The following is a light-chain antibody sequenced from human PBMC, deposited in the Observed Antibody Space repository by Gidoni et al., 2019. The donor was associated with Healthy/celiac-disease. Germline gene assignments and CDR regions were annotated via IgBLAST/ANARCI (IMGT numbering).Light chain of an antibody. CDR1: QGIRND. Sequence: AIQMTQSPSSLSAPVGDRVTITCRASQGIRNDLGWYQQKPGKAPKLLIYAASNLQSGVPSRFGGSGSGTDFTLTISSLQPEGFATCYCLQDYNYPPSFGQGTKVEIK. CDR3: LQDYNYPPS. J-gene: IGKJ1*01. CDR2: AAS. V-gene: IGKV1-6*01.